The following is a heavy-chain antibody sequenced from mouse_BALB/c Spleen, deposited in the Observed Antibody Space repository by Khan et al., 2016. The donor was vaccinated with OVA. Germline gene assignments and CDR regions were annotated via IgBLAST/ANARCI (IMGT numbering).Heavy chain of an antibody. V-gene: IGHV1S137*01. CDR1: GYTFTDFT. CDR2: ISTYYGDA. J-gene: IGHJ3*01. Sequence: VQLKQSGAELVRPGVSVKISCKGSGYTFTDFTLHWVKQSHAMSLEWIGVISTYYGDATYNQRFKDKATMTVDKSSSTAYMELARLTSADSAIYYITRGGGGNRFAYWGQGTLVTVSA. CDR3: TRGGGGNRFAY.